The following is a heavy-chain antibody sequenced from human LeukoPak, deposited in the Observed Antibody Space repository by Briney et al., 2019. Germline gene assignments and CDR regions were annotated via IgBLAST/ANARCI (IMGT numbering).Heavy chain of an antibody. CDR3: ATGRVASHFDY. Sequence: PSETLSLTCTVSGGSISSGSHYWSWIRQPAGKGLEWIGRIYTSGSTNYNPSLKSRVTISVDTSKNQFSLKLSSVTAADTAVYYCATGRVASHFDYWGQGTLVTVSS. D-gene: IGHD3-10*01. CDR2: IYTSGST. V-gene: IGHV4-61*02. CDR1: GGSISSGSHY. J-gene: IGHJ4*02.